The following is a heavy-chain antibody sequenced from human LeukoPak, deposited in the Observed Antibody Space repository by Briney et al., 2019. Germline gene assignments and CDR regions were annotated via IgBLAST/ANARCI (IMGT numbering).Heavy chain of an antibody. CDR1: GGSISGTSYY. Sequence: SETLSLTCTVSGGSISGTSYYWGWIRQPPGKGLEWIGSIYYSGSTYYNPSLKSRVTISVDTSKNQFSLKLSSVTAADTAVYYCARDLDGSGADFDYWGQGTLVTVSS. CDR3: ARDLDGSGADFDY. V-gene: IGHV4-39*07. J-gene: IGHJ4*02. D-gene: IGHD3-10*01. CDR2: IYYSGST.